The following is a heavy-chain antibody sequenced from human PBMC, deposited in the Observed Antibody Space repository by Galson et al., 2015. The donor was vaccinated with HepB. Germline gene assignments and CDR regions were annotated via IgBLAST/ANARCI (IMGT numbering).Heavy chain of an antibody. CDR2: IKSIPGGGTT. CDR1: GFTFTNAW. Sequence: SLRLSCAASGFTFTNAWMSWVRQAPGEGLEWVGRIKSIPGGGTTDYATPVKGRFTISRDDSKNTLYLQMNSLKAEDTAVYYCTTDRGYCTGGICYSYYYMDVWGKGTTVIVSS. CDR3: TTDRGYCTGGICYSYYYMDV. J-gene: IGHJ6*03. V-gene: IGHV3-15*01. D-gene: IGHD2-8*02.